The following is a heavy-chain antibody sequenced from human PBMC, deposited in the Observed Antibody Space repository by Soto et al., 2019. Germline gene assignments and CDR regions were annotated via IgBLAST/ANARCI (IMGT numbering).Heavy chain of an antibody. D-gene: IGHD2-21*02. J-gene: IGHJ6*02. CDR2: MYNTGST. CDR1: GGTISRYY. CDR3: ARDLWGYCGTDCYPLDV. Sequence: QVQLQESGPGLVKPSETLSLTCTVSGGTISRYYWSWIRQPPGKGLEWIGYMYNTGSTVYNPSFKRRVTISGDTSKNQLSLKLNSVTAADTAVYYCARDLWGYCGTDCYPLDVWGRGTTVTVSS. V-gene: IGHV4-59*01.